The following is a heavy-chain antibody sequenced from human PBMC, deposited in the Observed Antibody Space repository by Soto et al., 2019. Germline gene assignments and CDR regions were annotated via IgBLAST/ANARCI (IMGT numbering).Heavy chain of an antibody. D-gene: IGHD5-18*01. Sequence: VGSLIRSCSASGCTFSGYAVIWVRQAPGKGLEWVSAISGSGGSTYYADSVKGRFTISRDNSKNTLYLQMNSLRAEDTAVYYCAKDRYSYGPTTFDYWGQGTLVTVSS. CDR1: GCTFSGYA. CDR2: ISGSGGST. J-gene: IGHJ4*02. CDR3: AKDRYSYGPTTFDY. V-gene: IGHV3-23*01.